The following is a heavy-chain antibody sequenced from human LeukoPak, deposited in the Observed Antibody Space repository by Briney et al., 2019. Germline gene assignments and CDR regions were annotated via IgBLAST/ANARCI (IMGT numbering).Heavy chain of an antibody. Sequence: SETLSLTCTVSGGSISSSSYYWGWIRQPPGKGLEWIGSIYYSGSTYYNPSLKSRVTISVDTSKNQFSLKLSSVTAADTAVYYCARGYGSGSYYILDNWFDPWGQGTLVTVSS. CDR3: ARGYGSGSYYILDNWFDP. CDR2: IYYSGST. CDR1: GGSISSSSYY. J-gene: IGHJ5*02. D-gene: IGHD3-10*01. V-gene: IGHV4-39*01.